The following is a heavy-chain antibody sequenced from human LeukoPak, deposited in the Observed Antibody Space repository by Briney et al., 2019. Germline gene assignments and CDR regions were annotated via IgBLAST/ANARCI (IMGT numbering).Heavy chain of an antibody. D-gene: IGHD3-22*01. CDR3: VRGNYDNRGYSNAFDI. CDR1: GVSISSSY. V-gene: IGHV4-59*01. J-gene: IGHJ3*02. CDR2: IYYNGNT. Sequence: SETLSLTCTVSGVSISSSYWSWIRQPPGKRLEWIGYIYYNGNTNSNPSLKSRVTISADTSNNQFSLKLSSVTAADTAVYYCVRGNYDNRGYSNAFDIWGQGAMVTVSS.